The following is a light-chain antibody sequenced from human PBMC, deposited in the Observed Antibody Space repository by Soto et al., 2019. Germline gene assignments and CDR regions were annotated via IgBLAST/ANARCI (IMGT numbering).Light chain of an antibody. CDR1: NSDVGAYNY. CDR3: SSYTRSTTVV. CDR2: EVS. Sequence: QSALTQPASVSGSPGQSITISCTGTNSDVGAYNYVSWYQHHPGKAPRLMIYEVSNRPSGVSNRFSASKSGNTASLTISGLQAEDEADYYCSSYTRSTTVVFGGGTKVTVL. J-gene: IGLJ2*01. V-gene: IGLV2-14*01.